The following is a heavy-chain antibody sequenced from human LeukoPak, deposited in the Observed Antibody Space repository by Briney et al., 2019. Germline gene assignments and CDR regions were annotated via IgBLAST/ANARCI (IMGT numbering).Heavy chain of an antibody. CDR2: IFPGDSET. CDR1: GYSFTTHW. V-gene: IGHV5-51*03. Sequence: PGESLKISCKGSGYSFTTHWIGWVRQLPGKGLEWMGLIFPGDSETIYSPSLQGQVTISADKSTNTAYLRWSSLKASDTAMYYCATSESQTRFDYWGQGTLVTVSS. J-gene: IGHJ4*02. CDR3: ATSESQTRFDY. D-gene: IGHD1/OR15-1a*01.